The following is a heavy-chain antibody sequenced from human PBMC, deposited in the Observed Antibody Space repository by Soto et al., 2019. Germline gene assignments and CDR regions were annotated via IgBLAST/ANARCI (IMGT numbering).Heavy chain of an antibody. Sequence: ETLSLTCAVYGGSFSGYYWSWIRQPPGKGLEWIGEINHSGSTNYNPSLKSRVTISVDTSKNQFSLKLSSVTAADTAVYYCARARPVLLWFGGGDWFDPWGQGTLVTVS. D-gene: IGHD3-10*01. CDR1: GGSFSGYY. J-gene: IGHJ5*02. CDR3: ARARPVLLWFGGGDWFDP. V-gene: IGHV4-34*01. CDR2: INHSGST.